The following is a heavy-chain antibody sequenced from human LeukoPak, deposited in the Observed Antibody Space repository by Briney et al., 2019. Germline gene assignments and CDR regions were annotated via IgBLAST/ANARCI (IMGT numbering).Heavy chain of an antibody. D-gene: IGHD5-18*01. J-gene: IGHJ4*02. CDR1: GGTFSSYA. CDR2: IIPILGIA. CDR3: ARVDTAMVIDY. V-gene: IGHV1-69*04. Sequence: SVKVSCKASGGTFSSYAISWVRQAPGQGLEWMGRIIPILGIANYAQKFQGRVTITADKSTSTAYMEPSSLRSEDTAVYYCARVDTAMVIDYWGQGTLVTVSS.